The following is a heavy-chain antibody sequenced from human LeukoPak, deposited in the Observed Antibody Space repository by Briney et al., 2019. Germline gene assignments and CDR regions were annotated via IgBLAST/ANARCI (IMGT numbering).Heavy chain of an antibody. Sequence: GGSLRLSCAASGYIFSSKWIHWVRQAPGKGLEWVSRIDNGGSYTSYADSVKGRFTISRDNAKNTLYLQMNSLRAEDTAVYYCARDLPISDSSGYYLDYWGQGTVVTVSS. CDR3: ARDLPISDSSGYYLDY. J-gene: IGHJ4*02. D-gene: IGHD3-22*01. CDR2: IDNGGSYT. V-gene: IGHV3-74*01. CDR1: GYIFSSKW.